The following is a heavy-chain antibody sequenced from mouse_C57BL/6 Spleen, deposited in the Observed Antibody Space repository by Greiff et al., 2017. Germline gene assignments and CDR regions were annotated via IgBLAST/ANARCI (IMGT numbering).Heavy chain of an antibody. Sequence: DVMLVESGGGLVQPGGSLKLSCAASGFTFSDYGMAWVRQAPRKGPEWVALISNLAYSIYYADTVTGRFTISRENAKNTLYLEMSSLRSEDTAMYYCARKDYGNCGGFAYWGQGTLVTVSA. CDR3: ARKDYGNCGGFAY. CDR1: GFTFSDYG. CDR2: ISNLAYSI. J-gene: IGHJ3*01. V-gene: IGHV5-15*01. D-gene: IGHD2-1*01.